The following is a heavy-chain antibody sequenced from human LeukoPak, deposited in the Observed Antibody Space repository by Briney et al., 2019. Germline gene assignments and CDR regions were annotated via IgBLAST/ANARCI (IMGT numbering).Heavy chain of an antibody. CDR2: ISGSGHNT. D-gene: IGHD6-19*01. J-gene: IGHJ5*02. CDR3: ARAAAVTGSFRDNWFDP. V-gene: IGHV3-23*01. CDR1: GFTFSNYG. Sequence: PGGSLRLSCAASGFTFSNYGMNWVRQAPGKGLEWVSAISGSGHNTYYADSVKGRFTISRDNSKNTLYLQMNSLRPEDTAVYYCARAAAVTGSFRDNWFDPWGQGTLVTVSS.